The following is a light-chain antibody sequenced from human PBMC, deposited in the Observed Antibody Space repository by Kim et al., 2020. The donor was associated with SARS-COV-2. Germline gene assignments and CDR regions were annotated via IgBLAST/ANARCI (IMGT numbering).Light chain of an antibody. V-gene: IGKV3-20*01. CDR2: GAS. Sequence: EIVLTQSPGTLSLSPGERATLSCRASQTITNSYLAWYQQKPGQAPRLLIYGASSRATGIPDRFSGSGSGPDFTLTISRLEPEDFAVYYCQHYGSSPYTFGQGTKLEI. CDR3: QHYGSSPYT. CDR1: QTITNSY. J-gene: IGKJ2*01.